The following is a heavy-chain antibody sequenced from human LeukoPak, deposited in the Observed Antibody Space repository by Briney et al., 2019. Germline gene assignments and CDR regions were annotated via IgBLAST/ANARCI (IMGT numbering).Heavy chain of an antibody. J-gene: IGHJ4*02. CDR3: ARPLRGYSYGYYY. Sequence: PSETLSLTCAVYGGSFSGYYWSWIRQPPGKGLEWIGEINHSGSTNYNPSLKSRVTIPVDTSKNQFSLKLSSVTAADTAVYYCARPLRGYSYGYYYWGQGTLVTVSS. D-gene: IGHD5-18*01. CDR2: INHSGST. CDR1: GGSFSGYY. V-gene: IGHV4-34*01.